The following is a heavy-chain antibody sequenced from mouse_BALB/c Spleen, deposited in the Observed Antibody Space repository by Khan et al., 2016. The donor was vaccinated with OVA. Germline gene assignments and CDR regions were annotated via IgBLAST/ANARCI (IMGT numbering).Heavy chain of an antibody. J-gene: IGHJ4*01. CDR1: GFSLTSYG. Sequence: QVQLKQSGPGLVAPSQSLSITYTISGFSLTSYGIHWVRQPPGKGLEWLVVIWSDGSTIYNSTLKSRLSITKDNSRSQVFLKMNSVQTDDTAMYYCARQPYYHYYALDYWGQGTSVTVSS. D-gene: IGHD2-10*01. CDR2: IWSDGST. CDR3: ARQPYYHYYALDY. V-gene: IGHV2-6-1*01.